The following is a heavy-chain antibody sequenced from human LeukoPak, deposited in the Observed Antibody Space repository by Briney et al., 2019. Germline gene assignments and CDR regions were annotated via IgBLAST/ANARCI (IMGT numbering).Heavy chain of an antibody. CDR3: ARDKGLVSGYYYYGMDV. CDR2: IWYDGSNK. CDR1: GFTFSSYG. D-gene: IGHD6-6*01. V-gene: IGHV3-33*01. Sequence: GGSLRLSCAASGFTFSSYGMHWVRQAPGKGLEWVAVIWYDGSNKYYADSVKGRFTISRDNSKNTLYLQMNSLRVEDTAVYYCARDKGLVSGYYYYGMDVWGQGTTVTVSS. J-gene: IGHJ6*02.